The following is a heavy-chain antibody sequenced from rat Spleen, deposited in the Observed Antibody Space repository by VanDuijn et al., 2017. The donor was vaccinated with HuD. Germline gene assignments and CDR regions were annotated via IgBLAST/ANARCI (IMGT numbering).Heavy chain of an antibody. V-gene: IGHV5-22*01. CDR2: ISYDGTAT. CDR1: GLSFSNYD. CDR3: VRPDGYTYVMDV. J-gene: IGHJ4*01. D-gene: IGHD1-4*01. Sequence: EVQLVESGGGLVQPGRSMKLSCAASGLSFSNYDMAWVRQAPTKGLEWVASISYDGTATYYRDSVKGRFTISRDYAKSTLYLQMNSLRSEDTATYYCVRPDGYTYVMDVWGQGASVTVSS.